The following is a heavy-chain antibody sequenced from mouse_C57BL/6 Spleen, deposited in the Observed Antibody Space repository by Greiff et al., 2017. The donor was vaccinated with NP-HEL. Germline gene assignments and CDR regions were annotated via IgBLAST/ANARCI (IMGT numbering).Heavy chain of an antibody. J-gene: IGHJ2*01. Sequence: VQLQQSGPELVKPGASVKISCKASGYTFTDYYMNWVKQSHGKSLEWIGDINPNNGGTSYNQKFKGKATLTVDKSSSTAYMELRSLTSEDSAVYYCARSLYYGSSYYNFDYWGQGTTLTVSS. V-gene: IGHV1-26*01. CDR2: INPNNGGT. CDR1: GYTFTDYY. D-gene: IGHD1-1*01. CDR3: ARSLYYGSSYYNFDY.